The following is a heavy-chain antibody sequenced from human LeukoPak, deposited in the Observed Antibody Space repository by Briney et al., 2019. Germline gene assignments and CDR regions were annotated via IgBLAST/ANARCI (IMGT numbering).Heavy chain of an antibody. CDR3: ARVIPVRSVLRGYYLDY. CDR2: INHSGST. D-gene: IGHD3-3*01. V-gene: IGHV4-34*01. CDR1: GFTFSSSA. J-gene: IGHJ4*02. Sequence: GSLRLSCTTSGFTFSSSAMSWVRQAPGKGLEWIGEINHSGSTNYNPSLKSRVTISVDTSKNHFSLTVSSVTAADTAVYYCARVIPVRSVLRGYYLDYWGQGSLVTVSS.